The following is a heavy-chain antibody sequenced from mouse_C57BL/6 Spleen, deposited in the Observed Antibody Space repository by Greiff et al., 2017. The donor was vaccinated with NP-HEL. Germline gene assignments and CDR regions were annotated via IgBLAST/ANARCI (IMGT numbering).Heavy chain of an antibody. J-gene: IGHJ2*01. CDR1: GYTFTSYW. Sequence: VQLHQPGAELVKPGASVKLSCKASGYTFTSYWMHWVKQRPGQGLEWIGMIHPNSGSTNYNEKFKSKATLTVDKSSSTAYMQLSSLTSEDSAVYYCRAIYDGYFPFDYWGQGTTLTVSS. V-gene: IGHV1-64*01. D-gene: IGHD2-3*01. CDR3: RAIYDGYFPFDY. CDR2: IHPNSGST.